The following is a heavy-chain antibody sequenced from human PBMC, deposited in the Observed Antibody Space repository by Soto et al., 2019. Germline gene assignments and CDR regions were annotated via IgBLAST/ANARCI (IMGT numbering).Heavy chain of an antibody. V-gene: IGHV4-59*08. Sequence: PSETLSLTCTVSGGSISSYYWSWIRQPPGKGLEWIGYIYYSGSTNYNPSLKSRVTISVDTSKNQFSLKLSSVTAADTAVYYCARLMGPAAAGTDYWGQGTLVTVSS. CDR1: GGSISSYY. D-gene: IGHD6-13*01. CDR2: IYYSGST. J-gene: IGHJ4*02. CDR3: ARLMGPAAAGTDY.